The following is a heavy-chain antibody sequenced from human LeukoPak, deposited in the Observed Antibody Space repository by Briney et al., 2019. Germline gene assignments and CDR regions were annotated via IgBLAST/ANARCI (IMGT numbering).Heavy chain of an antibody. V-gene: IGHV5-51*01. Sequence: PGESLRISCKGSGYSFTSYWIGWVRQMPGKGLEWMGIIYPGDSDTKYNTSFQGQVTISADKSITTAYLQWSSLKASDSAIYYCARLIGGPARPGFDYWGQGTLVTVSS. D-gene: IGHD6-6*01. J-gene: IGHJ4*02. CDR1: GYSFTSYW. CDR2: IYPGDSDT. CDR3: ARLIGGPARPGFDY.